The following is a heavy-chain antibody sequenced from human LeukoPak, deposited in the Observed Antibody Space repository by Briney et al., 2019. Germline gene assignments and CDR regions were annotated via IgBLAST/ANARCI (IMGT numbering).Heavy chain of an antibody. CDR1: GFTFSSQP. Sequence: GGSLRLSCAASGFTFSSQPMHWVRQTPGKGLEWVALISFDGKNKFYGDSVIGRFTISRVNTKNTLFLQMNSLRAEDMGVYYCVRPMTTTRNFEHWGQGTLVTVSS. CDR2: ISFDGKNK. J-gene: IGHJ4*02. D-gene: IGHD1-1*01. CDR3: VRPMTTTRNFEH. V-gene: IGHV3-30*01.